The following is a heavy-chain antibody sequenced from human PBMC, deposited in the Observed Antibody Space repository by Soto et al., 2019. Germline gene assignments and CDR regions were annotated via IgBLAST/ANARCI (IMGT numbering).Heavy chain of an antibody. CDR3: ARDPPATRHGMDV. Sequence: PGGSLRLSCAASGFTVSSNYMSWVRQAPGKGLEWVSVIYSGGSTYYADSVRGRFTISRDNSKNTLYLQMKSQRAEDTAVYYCARDPPATRHGMDVWGQGTTVTVSS. CDR2: IYSGGST. J-gene: IGHJ6*02. CDR1: GFTVSSNY. V-gene: IGHV3-53*01.